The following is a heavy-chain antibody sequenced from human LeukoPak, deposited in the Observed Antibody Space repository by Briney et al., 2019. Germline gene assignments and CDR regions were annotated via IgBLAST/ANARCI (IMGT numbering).Heavy chain of an antibody. CDR1: GFTFSSYS. CDR3: AKDGEQWLVVGGAFDI. Sequence: GGSLRLSCAAPGFTFSSYSMHWVRQAPGKGREWVVLIWYDGSNKYYADSVKGRFTISRDNSKNTLYLQMNSLRDEDTAVYYCAKDGEQWLVVGGAFDIWGQGTMVTVCS. V-gene: IGHV3-33*06. J-gene: IGHJ3*02. D-gene: IGHD6-19*01. CDR2: IWYDGSNK.